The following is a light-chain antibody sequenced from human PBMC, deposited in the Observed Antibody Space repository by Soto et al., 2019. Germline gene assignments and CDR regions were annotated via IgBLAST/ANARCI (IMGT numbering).Light chain of an antibody. CDR1: NIGSEP. Sequence: SYDLTQPPSVSVAPGQTATITCGGNNIGSEPVHWYRQKPGQAPVLVVYDNSDRPSGIPERLSGSKSGSTATLTISRVEDGDEADYYCQVWESGSANYVFGAGNKVTVL. CDR2: DNS. CDR3: QVWESGSANYV. V-gene: IGLV3-21*02. J-gene: IGLJ1*01.